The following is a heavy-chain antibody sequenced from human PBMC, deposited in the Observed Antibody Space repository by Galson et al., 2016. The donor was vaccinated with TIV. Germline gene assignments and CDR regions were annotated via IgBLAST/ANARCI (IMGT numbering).Heavy chain of an antibody. CDR3: LTGGGIGVEIPF. V-gene: IGHV1-46*01. CDR2: INPTGGTT. Sequence: SVKVSCKASGYPFTSKYMHWVRQAPGQGFEWMGMINPTGGTTNYAQRFQGRVTVTRDTLTSTVSMELRSLRYEDTAVYYCLTGGGIGVEIPFWGQGTLVTVSS. J-gene: IGHJ4*02. CDR1: GYPFTSKY. D-gene: IGHD2-21*01.